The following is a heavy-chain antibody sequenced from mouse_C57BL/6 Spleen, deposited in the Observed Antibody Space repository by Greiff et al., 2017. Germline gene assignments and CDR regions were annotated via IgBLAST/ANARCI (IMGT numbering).Heavy chain of an antibody. J-gene: IGHJ1*03. CDR1: GYTFNSYW. V-gene: IGHV1-64*01. CDR3: ARSLVATKYFDV. CDR2: IHPNSGST. Sequence: QVQLQQPGAELVKPGASVKLSCKASGYTFNSYWMHWVKQRPGQGLEWIGMIHPNSGSTNYNEKFKSKATLTVDKSSSTAYMQLSSLTSEDSAVYYFARSLVATKYFDVWGTGTTVTVSS. D-gene: IGHD1-1*01.